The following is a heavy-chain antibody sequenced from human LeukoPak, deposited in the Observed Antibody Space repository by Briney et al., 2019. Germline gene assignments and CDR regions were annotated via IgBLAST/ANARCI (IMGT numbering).Heavy chain of an antibody. D-gene: IGHD3-10*01. Sequence: SETLSLTCTVSGGSISSYYWSWIRQPPGKGLEWIGYIYTSGSTNYNPSLKSRVTISVDTSKNQFSLKLSSVTAADMAVYYCARDYYGPWGQGTLVTVSS. J-gene: IGHJ5*02. V-gene: IGHV4-4*09. CDR2: IYTSGST. CDR3: ARDYYGP. CDR1: GGSISSYY.